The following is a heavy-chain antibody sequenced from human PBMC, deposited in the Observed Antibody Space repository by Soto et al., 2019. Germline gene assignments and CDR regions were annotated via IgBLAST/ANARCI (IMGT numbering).Heavy chain of an antibody. V-gene: IGHV1-18*04. J-gene: IGHJ5*02. D-gene: IGHD3-3*01. Sequence: ASVKVSCKASGHTFTSYGISWVRQAPGQGLEWMGWISAYNGNTNYAQKLQGRVTMTTDTSTSTAYMELRSLRSDDTAVYYCARDQRNYDFWSGPNWFDTWGQGTLVTVSS. CDR1: GHTFTSYG. CDR2: ISAYNGNT. CDR3: ARDQRNYDFWSGPNWFDT.